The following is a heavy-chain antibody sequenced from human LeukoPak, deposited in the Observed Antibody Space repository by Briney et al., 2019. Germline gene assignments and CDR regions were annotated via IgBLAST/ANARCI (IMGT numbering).Heavy chain of an antibody. CDR1: GFTFGTYA. Sequence: GGSLRLSCAASGFTFGTYAMSWVRQAPGKGLEWVSAISGSGGSTYYADSVKGRFTISRDNSKNTLYLQMNSLRAEDTAVYYCAKGPTMTTVTTVFDYWGQGTLVTVSS. CDR3: AKGPTMTTVTTVFDY. CDR2: ISGSGGST. V-gene: IGHV3-23*01. D-gene: IGHD4-17*01. J-gene: IGHJ4*02.